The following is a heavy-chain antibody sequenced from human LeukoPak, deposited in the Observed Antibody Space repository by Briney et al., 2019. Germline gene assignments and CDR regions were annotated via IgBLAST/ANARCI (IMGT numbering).Heavy chain of an antibody. D-gene: IGHD6-13*01. J-gene: IGHJ3*02. V-gene: IGHV4-4*02. CDR1: GGSISSSNW. CDR2: IFHSGST. Sequence: NPSGTLSLTCAVSGGSISSSNWWSWVRPPPGKGLEWIGEIFHSGSTNYNPSLKSRVTISVDTSKNQFSLKLSSVTAADTAVYYCARDSYSSRHQMMGGEPDDAFDIWGQGTMVTVSS. CDR3: ARDSYSSRHQMMGGEPDDAFDI.